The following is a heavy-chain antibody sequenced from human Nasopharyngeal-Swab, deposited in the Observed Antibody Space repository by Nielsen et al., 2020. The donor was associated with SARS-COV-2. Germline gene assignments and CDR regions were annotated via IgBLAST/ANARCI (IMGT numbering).Heavy chain of an antibody. CDR2: IYPGDSDT. CDR1: GYSFTSYW. Sequence: GESLKISCKGSGYSFTSYWIGWVRQMPGKGLEWMGIIYPGDSDTRYSPSFQGQVTISADKSISTAYLQWSSLKASDTAMYYCARLGGYCSSTSCYLGDYYMDVWDKGTTVTVSS. CDR3: ARLGGYCSSTSCYLGDYYMDV. J-gene: IGHJ6*03. V-gene: IGHV5-51*01. D-gene: IGHD2-2*03.